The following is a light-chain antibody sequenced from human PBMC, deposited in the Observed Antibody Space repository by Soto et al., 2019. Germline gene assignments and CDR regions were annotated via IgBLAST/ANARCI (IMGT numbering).Light chain of an antibody. CDR3: QQYNNWPPLT. CDR1: QSVGSY. J-gene: IGKJ4*01. V-gene: IGKV3-11*01. CDR2: EAS. Sequence: EIVLTQSPATLSLSPGERATLSCRASQSVGSYLAWYQQKPGQAPRLLIFEASSRASGVPARISGSGSGTDFTLTISSLEPEDFAVYYCQQYNNWPPLTFGGGTKVELK.